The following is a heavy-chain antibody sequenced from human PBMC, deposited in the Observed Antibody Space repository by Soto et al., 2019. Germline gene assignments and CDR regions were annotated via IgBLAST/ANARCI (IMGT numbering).Heavy chain of an antibody. CDR2: IYYSGST. CDR1: GGSISSSSYY. CDR3: ARLNGDFDY. Sequence: TSETLSLTCTVSGGSISSSSYYWGWIRQPPGKGLEWIGSIYYSGSTYYNPSLKSRVTISVDTSKNQFSLKLSSVTAADTAVYYCARLNGDFDYWGQGTLVTVSS. V-gene: IGHV4-39*01. D-gene: IGHD4-17*01. J-gene: IGHJ4*02.